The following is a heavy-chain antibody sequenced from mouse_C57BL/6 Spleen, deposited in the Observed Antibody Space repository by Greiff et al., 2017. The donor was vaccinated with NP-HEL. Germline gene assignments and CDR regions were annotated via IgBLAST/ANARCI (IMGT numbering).Heavy chain of an antibody. D-gene: IGHD2-3*01. CDR1: GYSITSGYD. CDR2: ISYSGST. Sequence: EVQLQESGPGMVKPSQSLSLSCTVTGYSITSGYDWHWIRHLPGNILEWMGYISYSGSTNYNPSLKSRISITHDTSYNTSFRKLNSMTAEDTATYCCAMGVCDGYNDQAMDYWGQGTSVTVSS. J-gene: IGHJ4*01. V-gene: IGHV3-1*01. CDR3: AMGVCDGYNDQAMDY.